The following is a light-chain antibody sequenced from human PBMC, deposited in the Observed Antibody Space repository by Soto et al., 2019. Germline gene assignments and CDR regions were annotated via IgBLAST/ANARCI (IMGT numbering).Light chain of an antibody. Sequence: QSALTQPASVSGSPGQSITISCTGTSSDVGSYNLVSWYQQHPGKAPKVIIYEVIKRPSGVSNRFSGSKSGNTASLTISGLQAEDEADYYCASSTSDSLYVFGTGTKLTVL. CDR2: EVI. V-gene: IGLV2-14*02. J-gene: IGLJ1*01. CDR3: ASSTSDSLYV. CDR1: SSDVGSYNL.